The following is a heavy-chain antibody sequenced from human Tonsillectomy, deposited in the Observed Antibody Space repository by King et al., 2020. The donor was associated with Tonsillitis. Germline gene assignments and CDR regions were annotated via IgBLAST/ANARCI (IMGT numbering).Heavy chain of an antibody. J-gene: IGHJ4*02. D-gene: IGHD6-13*01. CDR2: ISFDGGNK. CDR1: GFTFSSYG. Sequence: VQLVESGGGVVQPGRSLRLSCAASGFTFSSYGIHWVRQAPGEGLEWVAFISFDGGNKYYADSVKGRFTISRDSSKNTLYLQMNSLRGEDTAVYYCARDRSSSWFFVNWGQGTLVTVSS. V-gene: IGHV3-30*03. CDR3: ARDRSSSWFFVN.